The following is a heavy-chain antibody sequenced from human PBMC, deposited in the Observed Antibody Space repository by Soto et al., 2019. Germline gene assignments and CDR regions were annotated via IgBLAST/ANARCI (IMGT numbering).Heavy chain of an antibody. CDR2: ISGGGDTT. CDR3: AKTDGSGSSLFDY. J-gene: IGHJ4*02. CDR1: QFTFSNYA. Sequence: EVQLLESGGGLVQPGGSLRLSCAASQFTFSNYAMSWVRQAPGKGLEWVSGISGGGDTTYYADSVKGRFTISRDNSTNTLYLQMNSLRAEDTAVYYCAKTDGSGSSLFDYWGQGPLVTVSS. D-gene: IGHD6-19*01. V-gene: IGHV3-23*01.